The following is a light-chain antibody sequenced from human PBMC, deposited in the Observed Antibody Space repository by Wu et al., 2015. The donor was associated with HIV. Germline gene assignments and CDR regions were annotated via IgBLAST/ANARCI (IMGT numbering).Light chain of an antibody. V-gene: IGKV3-15*01. CDR3: QQYDDWPPAYT. CDR1: QSLTGN. Sequence: EIVMTQSPATLSVSPGQRATLSCRASQSLTGNYLAWYQQKPGRAPRLLIYGASTRATGIPARFSGSGSGTEFTLTISSMQSEDFAFYYCQQYDDWPPAYTFGQGTKLEIK. J-gene: IGKJ2*01. CDR2: GAS.